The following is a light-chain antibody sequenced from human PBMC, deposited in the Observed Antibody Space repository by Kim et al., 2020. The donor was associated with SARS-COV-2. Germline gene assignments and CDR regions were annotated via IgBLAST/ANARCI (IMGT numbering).Light chain of an antibody. CDR1: NLVNRY. V-gene: IGLV3-1*01. CDR2: KDS. J-gene: IGLJ2*01. CDR3: QTQDSNTGI. Sequence: GPLKQTAIIACPGDNLVNRYASGYHQRPGRSPLLVIYKDSKRPSGFRERFAGSTSGNTATLTITGTQITDEATYYGQTQDSNTGIFGGGTQLTAL.